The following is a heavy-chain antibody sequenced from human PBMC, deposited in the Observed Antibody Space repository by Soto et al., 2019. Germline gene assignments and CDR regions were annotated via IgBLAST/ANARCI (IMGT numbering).Heavy chain of an antibody. CDR1: GGSISSGDYY. CDR3: ARGDFWPIFDY. CDR2: IYYSGST. Sequence: SETPSLTCTVSGGSISSGDYYWSWIRQPPWKGLEWIGYIYYSGSTYYNPSLKSRVTISVDTSKNQFSLKLNSVTAADTAVYYRARGDFWPIFDYWGQGTLVTVSS. D-gene: IGHD3-3*01. V-gene: IGHV4-30-4*01. J-gene: IGHJ4*02.